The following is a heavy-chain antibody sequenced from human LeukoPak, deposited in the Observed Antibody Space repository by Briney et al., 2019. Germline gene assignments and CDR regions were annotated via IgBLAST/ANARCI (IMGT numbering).Heavy chain of an antibody. CDR1: GGSFSGYY. D-gene: IGHD3-3*01. CDR2: INHSGST. J-gene: IGHJ6*03. V-gene: IGHV4-34*01. Sequence: PSETLSLTCAVYGGSFSGYYWSWIRQPPGKGLEWIGEINHSGSTNYNPSLKSRVTISVDTSKNQFSLKLSSVTAADTAVYYCARTVWVFGVVIQPSYYYYMDVWGKGTTVTVSS. CDR3: ARTVWVFGVVIQPSYYYYMDV.